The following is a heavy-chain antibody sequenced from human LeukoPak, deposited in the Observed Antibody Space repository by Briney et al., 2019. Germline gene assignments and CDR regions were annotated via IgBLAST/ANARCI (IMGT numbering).Heavy chain of an antibody. J-gene: IGHJ4*02. CDR3: AYYYGSGSYYSLFDY. V-gene: IGHV3-30*02. Sequence: WVRQAPGKGLEWVAFIRYDGSNKYYADSVKGRFTISRDNSKNTLYLQMNSLRAEDTAVYYCAYYYGSGSYYSLFDYWGQGTLVTVSS. D-gene: IGHD3-10*01. CDR2: IRYDGSNK.